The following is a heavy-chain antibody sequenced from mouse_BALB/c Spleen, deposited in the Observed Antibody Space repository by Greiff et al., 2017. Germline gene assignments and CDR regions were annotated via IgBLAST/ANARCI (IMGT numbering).Heavy chain of an antibody. D-gene: IGHD1-1*02. J-gene: IGHJ1*01. V-gene: IGHV2-2*02. CDR1: GFSLTSYG. CDR3: ARVYGRYWYFDV. CDR2: IWSGGST. Sequence: VMLVESGPGLVQPSQSLSITCTVSGFSLTSYGVHWVRQSPGKGLEWLGVIWSGGSTDYTAAFISRLSISKDNSKSQVFFKMNSLQANDTAIYYCARVYGRYWYFDVWGAGTTVTVSS.